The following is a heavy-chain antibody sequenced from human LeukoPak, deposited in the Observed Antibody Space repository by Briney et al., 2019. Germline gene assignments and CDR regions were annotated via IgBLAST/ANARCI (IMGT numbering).Heavy chain of an antibody. CDR2: IYSGGST. D-gene: IGHD3-16*01. CDR1: GFTVSSNY. Sequence: GGSLRLSCAASGFTVSSNYMSWVRQAPGKGLEWVSIIYSGGSTYYADSVKGRLTISRGNSKNTLYLQMNSLRAEDTAVYYCARDLWGGENYWGQGTLVTVSS. J-gene: IGHJ4*02. V-gene: IGHV3-53*01. CDR3: ARDLWGGENY.